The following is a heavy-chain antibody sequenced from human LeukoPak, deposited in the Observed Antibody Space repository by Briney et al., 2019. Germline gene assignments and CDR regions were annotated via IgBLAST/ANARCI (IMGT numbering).Heavy chain of an antibody. Sequence: GGSLRLSCAASGFTFSSYAMSWVRQAPGKGLEWVANIKQDGSEKYYVDSVKGRFTISRDNAKNSLYLQMNSLRAEDTAVYYCARDRGYCSSTSCSHTRFDYWGQGTLVTVSS. CDR3: ARDRGYCSSTSCSHTRFDY. CDR2: IKQDGSEK. J-gene: IGHJ4*02. V-gene: IGHV3-7*01. CDR1: GFTFSSYA. D-gene: IGHD2-2*01.